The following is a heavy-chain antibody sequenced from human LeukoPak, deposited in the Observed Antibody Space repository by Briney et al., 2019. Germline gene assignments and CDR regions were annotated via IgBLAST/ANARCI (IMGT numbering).Heavy chain of an antibody. CDR3: AREARRDSSGYYYFDH. CDR2: ISSNGGST. Sequence: GGSLRLSCAASGFTFSSYAMHWVRQAPGKGLEYVSAISSNGGSTYYANSVKGRFTISRDNSKNTLYLQMGSLRAEDMAVYYCAREARRDSSGYYYFDHWGQGTLVTVSS. CDR1: GFTFSSYA. D-gene: IGHD3-22*01. V-gene: IGHV3-64*01. J-gene: IGHJ4*02.